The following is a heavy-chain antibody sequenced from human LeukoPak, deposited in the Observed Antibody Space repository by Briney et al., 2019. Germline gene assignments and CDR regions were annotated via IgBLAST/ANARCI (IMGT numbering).Heavy chain of an antibody. J-gene: IGHJ4*02. Sequence: SETLSLTCTVSGGSISSSSYYWGWIRQPPGKGLEWIGSIYYSGSTYYNPSLKSRVTISVDTSKNQFSLKLSSVTAADTAVYYCARARGSYLNFDYWGQGTLVTVSS. D-gene: IGHD1-26*01. CDR2: IYYSGST. V-gene: IGHV4-39*01. CDR3: ARARGSYLNFDY. CDR1: GGSISSSSYY.